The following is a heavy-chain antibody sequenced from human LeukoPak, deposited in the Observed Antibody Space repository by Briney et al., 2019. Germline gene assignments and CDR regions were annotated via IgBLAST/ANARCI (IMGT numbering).Heavy chain of an antibody. J-gene: IGHJ6*02. CDR1: GGSISSYY. CDR3: ARVDSSGYNGMDV. V-gene: IGHV4-59*12. CDR2: IYYRGST. Sequence: PSETLSLTCTVSGGSISSYYWSWIRQPPGKGLEWIGYIYYRGSTNYNPSLKSRVTISVDTSKNQVSLKLSCVTAADTAVYYCARVDSSGYNGMDVWGQGTTVTVSS. D-gene: IGHD3-22*01.